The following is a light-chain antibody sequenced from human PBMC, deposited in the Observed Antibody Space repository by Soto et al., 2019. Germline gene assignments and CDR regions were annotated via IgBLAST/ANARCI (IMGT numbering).Light chain of an antibody. CDR3: QQSYNFTRK. V-gene: IGKV1-39*01. J-gene: IGKJ1*01. CDR1: QSISNF. Sequence: DIQLTQSPSSLSASVGDRFTITCRASQSISNFLNWYQQKPGQAPKLLISSASNVQSGVPSRFSGRGSGTEFTLTISGLQPEDSASYCCQQSYNFTRKFGQGTKV. CDR2: SAS.